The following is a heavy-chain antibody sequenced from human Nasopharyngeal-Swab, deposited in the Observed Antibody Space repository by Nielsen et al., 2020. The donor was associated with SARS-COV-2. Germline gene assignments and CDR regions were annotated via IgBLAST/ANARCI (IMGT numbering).Heavy chain of an antibody. CDR3: AGSYYVNQFDY. CDR2: VFYSGST. CDR1: GGSINTRDYY. D-gene: IGHD3-10*01. V-gene: IGHV4-39*07. J-gene: IGHJ4*02. Sequence: SETLSLTCTVSGGSINTRDYYWGWIRQSPGKGLEWIGSVFYSGSTYYNPSLKSRVTLSVDTSKNQFSLKLSSMTAADTAVYYCAGSYYVNQFDYWGQGTLVTVSS.